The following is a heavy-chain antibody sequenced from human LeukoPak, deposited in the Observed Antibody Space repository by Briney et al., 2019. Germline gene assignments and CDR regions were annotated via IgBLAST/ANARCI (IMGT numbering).Heavy chain of an antibody. Sequence: PGGSLRLSCAASGFTVSSNYMSWVRQAPGKGLEWVSVIYSGGSTYYADSVKGRFTISRDNSKNTLYLQMNSLRAEDTAVYYCAQAGWLGGYYFDYWGQGTLVTVSS. CDR3: AQAGWLGGYYFDY. J-gene: IGHJ4*02. V-gene: IGHV3-66*01. CDR1: GFTVSSNY. CDR2: IYSGGST. D-gene: IGHD3-16*01.